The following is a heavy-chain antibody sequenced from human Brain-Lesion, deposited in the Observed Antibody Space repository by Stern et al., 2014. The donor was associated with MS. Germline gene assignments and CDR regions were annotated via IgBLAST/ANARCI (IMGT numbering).Heavy chain of an antibody. CDR3: AKWPHHIAVAGTRYFQH. V-gene: IGHV3-23*04. J-gene: IGHJ1*01. Sequence: EVQLVESGGGLVPPGGSLRLSCAASGFSFSTYAMTWVRRPPGKWLQLVSVISGRGGPTDYADSVKGRFTISRDNSKNTLYMQMDSLRADDTAVYYCAKWPHHIAVAGTRYFQHWGQGTLVTVSS. D-gene: IGHD6-19*01. CDR2: ISGRGGPT. CDR1: GFSFSTYA.